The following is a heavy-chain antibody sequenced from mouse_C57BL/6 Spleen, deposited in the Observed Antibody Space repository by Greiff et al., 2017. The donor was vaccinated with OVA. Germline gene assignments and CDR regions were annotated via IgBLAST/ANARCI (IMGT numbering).Heavy chain of an antibody. D-gene: IGHD1-1*01. Sequence: VKLMESGAELARPGASVKLSCKASGYTFTSYGISWVKQRTGQGLEWIGEIYPRSGNTYYNEKFKGKATLTADKSSSTAYMELRSLTSEDSAVYFCARITTVEDYAMDYWGQGTSVTVSS. CDR1: GYTFTSYG. J-gene: IGHJ4*01. V-gene: IGHV1-81*01. CDR3: ARITTVEDYAMDY. CDR2: IYPRSGNT.